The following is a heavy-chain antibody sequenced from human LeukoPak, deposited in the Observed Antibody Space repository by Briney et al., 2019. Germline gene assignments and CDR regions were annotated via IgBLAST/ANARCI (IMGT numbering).Heavy chain of an antibody. D-gene: IGHD6-13*01. CDR2: IYYSGST. CDR3: ARQREPYSSSWYGERENWFDP. CDR1: GADIRTYY. J-gene: IGHJ5*02. V-gene: IGHV4-59*05. Sequence: SETLSLTCTVSGADIRTYYWSWLRQPPGKGLEWIGSIYYSGSTYYNPSLKSRVTISVDTSKNQFSLKLSSVAAADTAVYYCARQREPYSSSWYGERENWFDPWGQGTLVTVSS.